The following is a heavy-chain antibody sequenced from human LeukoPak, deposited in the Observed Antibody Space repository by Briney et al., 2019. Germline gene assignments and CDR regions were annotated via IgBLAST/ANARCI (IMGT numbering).Heavy chain of an antibody. Sequence: PGGSLRLSCAAYGFIFSNYWLHWVRQAPGKGLVWVSRINSDGGSTNYADSVKGRFTISRDNAKNTLYLQMNSLTTEDTAVYYCARGVFANWGWVAEDGFDIWGQGTKVIVSS. CDR2: INSDGGST. CDR1: GFIFSNYW. J-gene: IGHJ3*02. D-gene: IGHD7-27*01. CDR3: ARGVFANWGWVAEDGFDI. V-gene: IGHV3-74*01.